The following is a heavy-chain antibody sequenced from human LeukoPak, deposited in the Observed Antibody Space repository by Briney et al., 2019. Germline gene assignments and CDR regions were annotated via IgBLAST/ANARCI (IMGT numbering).Heavy chain of an antibody. CDR2: IHYSGST. J-gene: IGHJ6*03. CDR3: ARGGPPGYYYDYYMDV. V-gene: IGHV4-59*01. CDR1: GGSISSYY. Sequence: SETLSLTCTVSGGSISSYYWSWIRQTPGKGLEWIGYIHYSGSTNFNPSLKSRVTISVDTSKNQFSLKMSSVTAADTAVYFCARGGPPGYYYDYYMDVWGKGTTVTISS.